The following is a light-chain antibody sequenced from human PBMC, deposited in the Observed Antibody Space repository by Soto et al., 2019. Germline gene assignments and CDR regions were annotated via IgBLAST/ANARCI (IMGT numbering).Light chain of an antibody. CDR1: QSVSSN. Sequence: EILITKSPSTXCVPHPPRAPVPCGASQSVSSNSAWYQQKPGKAPXLXXXRASTRATGIPDRFSGSGSGTEFTLTISSRQSEDFAGYYCQQYNKGHRVTVGEGTKVDI. J-gene: IGKJ1*01. V-gene: IGKV3-15*01. CDR3: QQYNKGHRVT. CDR2: RAS.